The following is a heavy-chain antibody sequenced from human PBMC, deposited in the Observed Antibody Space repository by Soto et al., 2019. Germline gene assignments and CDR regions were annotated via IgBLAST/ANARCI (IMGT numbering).Heavy chain of an antibody. Sequence: PGEALGLTGSASGVTFSSYSMSWVRQAPGKGLEWVAVISYDGSNKYDADSVKGRFTISRDNSKNTLYLQMNSLRAEDTAVYYCARGDTDIADGGMDVWGQGTTVTVSS. CDR1: GVTFSSYS. CDR2: ISYDGSNK. CDR3: ARGDTDIADGGMDV. J-gene: IGHJ6*02. D-gene: IGHD5-18*01. V-gene: IGHV3-30-3*01.